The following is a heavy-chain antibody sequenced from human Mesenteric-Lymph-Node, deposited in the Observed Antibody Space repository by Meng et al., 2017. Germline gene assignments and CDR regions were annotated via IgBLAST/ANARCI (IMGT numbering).Heavy chain of an antibody. CDR3: ARESTVTTLSNFDY. CDR2: VRHSGFS. J-gene: IGHJ4*02. D-gene: IGHD4-17*01. Sequence: SETLSLTCTVSGGSISSYYWSWIRQPAGKGLEWIGRVRHSGFSEHNPSLESRVTMSVDTSKNQFSLKLSSVTAADTAVYYCARESTVTTLSNFDYWGQGTLVTVSS. CDR1: GGSISSYY. V-gene: IGHV4-4*07.